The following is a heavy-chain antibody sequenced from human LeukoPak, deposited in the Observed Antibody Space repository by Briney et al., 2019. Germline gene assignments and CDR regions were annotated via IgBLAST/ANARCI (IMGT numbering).Heavy chain of an antibody. D-gene: IGHD4-23*01. CDR2: ISAYNGNT. J-gene: IGHJ3*01. CDR3: ASRAGNSFHGFDV. Sequence: ASVKVSCKPSGYSFTDYYMHWVRQAPGQGLEWMGWISAYNGNTNYAQKLQGRVTMTTDTSTSTAYMELRSLSSDDTAVYYCASRAGNSFHGFDVWGQGTMVTVSS. CDR1: GYSFTDYY. V-gene: IGHV1-18*01.